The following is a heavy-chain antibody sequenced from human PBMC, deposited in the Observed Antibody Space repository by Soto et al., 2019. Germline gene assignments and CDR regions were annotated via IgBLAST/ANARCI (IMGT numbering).Heavy chain of an antibody. Sequence: QVQLVESGGGVVQPGRSMRLSCAASGFTFSSYGMHWVRQAPGKGLEWVAVISYDGSNKYYADSVKGRFTISRDNSKNTLYLQMNSLRAEDTAVYYCAKAFDIVVVVAASGMDVWGQGTTVTVSS. J-gene: IGHJ6*02. D-gene: IGHD2-15*01. V-gene: IGHV3-30*18. CDR1: GFTFSSYG. CDR3: AKAFDIVVVVAASGMDV. CDR2: ISYDGSNK.